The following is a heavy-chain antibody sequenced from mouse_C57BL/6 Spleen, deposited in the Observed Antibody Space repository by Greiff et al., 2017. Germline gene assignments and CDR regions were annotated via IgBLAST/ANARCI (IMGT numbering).Heavy chain of an antibody. Sequence: DVKLVESGGGLVKPGGSLKLSCAASGFTFSSYAMSWVRQTPEKRLEWVATISDGGSYTYYPDNVKGRFTISRDNAKNNLYLQMSHLMSEDTAMYYCARDRGDYDGGFAYWGQGTLVTVSA. CDR3: ARDRGDYDGGFAY. D-gene: IGHD2-4*01. CDR2: ISDGGSYT. V-gene: IGHV5-4*01. J-gene: IGHJ3*01. CDR1: GFTFSSYA.